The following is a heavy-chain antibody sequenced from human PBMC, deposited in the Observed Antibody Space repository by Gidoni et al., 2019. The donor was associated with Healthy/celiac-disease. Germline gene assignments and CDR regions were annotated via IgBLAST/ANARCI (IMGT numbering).Heavy chain of an antibody. D-gene: IGHD2-21*01. CDR3: ARVCCGGYSEFDP. Sequence: QVQLQQWGAGLLKPSETLSLTCAVYGGSFSGYYWSWIRQPPGKGLEWIGEINHSGSTNYNPSLKSRVTISVDTSKNQFSLKLSSVTAADTDVYYCARVCCGGYSEFDPWGQGTLVTVSS. J-gene: IGHJ5*02. CDR2: INHSGST. CDR1: GGSFSGYY. V-gene: IGHV4-34*01.